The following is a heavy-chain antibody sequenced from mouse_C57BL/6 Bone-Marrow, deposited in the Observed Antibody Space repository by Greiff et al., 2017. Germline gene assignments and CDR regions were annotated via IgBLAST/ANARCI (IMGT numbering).Heavy chain of an antibody. CDR1: GFTFSSYG. V-gene: IGHV5-6*01. D-gene: IGHD1-1*01. Sequence: EVKLVESGGDLVKPGGSLKLSCAASGFTFSSYGMSWVRQTPDKRLEWVATISSGGSYTYYPDSVKGRFTISRDNAKNTLYLQMSSLKSEDTAMYYCARQGYYGSSYSWFGYWGQGTLVTVSA. J-gene: IGHJ3*01. CDR3: ARQGYYGSSYSWFGY. CDR2: ISSGGSYT.